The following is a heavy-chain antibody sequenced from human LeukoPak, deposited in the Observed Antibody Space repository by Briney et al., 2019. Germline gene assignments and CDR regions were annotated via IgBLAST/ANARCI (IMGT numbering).Heavy chain of an antibody. CDR1: GFTFSSYS. J-gene: IGHJ4*02. D-gene: IGHD5-12*01. V-gene: IGHV3-30*03. Sequence: GGSLRLSCAASGFTFSSYSMNRVRQAPGKGLEWVAVISYDGSNKYYADSVKGRFTISRDNAKNSLYLQMNTLRAEDTAVYYCAREYSGYEGFDYRGQGTLVTVSS. CDR2: ISYDGSNK. CDR3: AREYSGYEGFDY.